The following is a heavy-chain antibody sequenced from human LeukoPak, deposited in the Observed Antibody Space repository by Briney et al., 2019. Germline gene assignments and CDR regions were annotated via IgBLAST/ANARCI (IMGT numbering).Heavy chain of an antibody. CDR2: ISYDGSNK. J-gene: IGHJ5*02. D-gene: IGHD3-10*01. CDR3: AREVTVLLWFGEDNWFDP. V-gene: IGHV3-30*03. CDR1: GFTFSSYG. Sequence: GGSLRLSCAASGFTFSSYGMHWVRQAPGKGLEWVAVISYDGSNKYYADSVKGRFTISRDNSKNTLYLQMNSLRAEDTAVYYCAREVTVLLWFGEDNWFDPWGQGTLVTVSS.